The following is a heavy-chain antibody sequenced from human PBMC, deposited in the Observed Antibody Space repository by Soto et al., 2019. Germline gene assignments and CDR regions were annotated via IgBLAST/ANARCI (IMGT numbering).Heavy chain of an antibody. CDR3: VKVLRAEAGTRYFDY. J-gene: IGHJ4*02. CDR1: GFAFSFYA. D-gene: IGHD6-19*01. CDR2: ISASGDST. V-gene: IGHV3-23*01. Sequence: EVQLLESGGGLVQPGGSLRLSCAASGFAFSFYAINWVRQAPGKGLEWVSVISASGDSTHYADSVRGRFTISRDNSKNTLFQQMNSLRADDTPRYYCVKVLRAEAGTRYFDYWGPGTPVTVPS.